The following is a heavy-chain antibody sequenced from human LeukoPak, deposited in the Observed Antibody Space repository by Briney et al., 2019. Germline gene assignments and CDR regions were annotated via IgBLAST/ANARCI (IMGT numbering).Heavy chain of an antibody. V-gene: IGHV4-39*07. CDR2: IYSSGTT. CDR1: GGSISSSSYY. CDR3: ARGILDATYYYYYYMDV. J-gene: IGHJ6*03. Sequence: SETLSLTCTVSGGSISSSSYYWDWIRQPPGKGLEWIGSIYSSGTTYYNPSLKSRVTISLSTSNNQFSLKLSSVTAADTAVYYCARGILDATYYYYYYMDVWGKGTTVTVSS. D-gene: IGHD1-1*01.